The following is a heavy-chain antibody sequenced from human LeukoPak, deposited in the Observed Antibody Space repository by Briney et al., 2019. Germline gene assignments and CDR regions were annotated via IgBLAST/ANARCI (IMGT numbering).Heavy chain of an antibody. CDR3: ARGSWSYDFWSGYYSQGFDY. CDR1: GYTFTSYD. D-gene: IGHD3-3*01. V-gene: IGHV1-8*01. J-gene: IGHJ4*02. CDR2: MNPNSGNT. Sequence: VKVSCKASGYTFTSYDINWVRQATGQGLEWMGWMNPNSGNTGYAQKFQGRVTMTRNTSISTAYMELSSLRSEDTAVYYCARGSWSYDFWSGYYSQGFDYWGQGILVTVSS.